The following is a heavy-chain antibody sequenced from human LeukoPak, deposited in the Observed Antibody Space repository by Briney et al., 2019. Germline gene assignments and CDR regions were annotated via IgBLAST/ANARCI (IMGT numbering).Heavy chain of an antibody. D-gene: IGHD2-21*02. CDR3: AREVVVTEDYYYYGIDV. J-gene: IGHJ6*02. CDR2: IYYSGST. CDR1: GGSISSGGYY. Sequence: SETLSLTCTVSGGSISSGGYYWSWIRQHPGKGLEWIGYIYYSGSTYYNPSLKSRVTISVDTSKNQFSLKLSSVTAADTAVYYCAREVVVTEDYYYYGIDVWGQGTTVTVSS. V-gene: IGHV4-31*03.